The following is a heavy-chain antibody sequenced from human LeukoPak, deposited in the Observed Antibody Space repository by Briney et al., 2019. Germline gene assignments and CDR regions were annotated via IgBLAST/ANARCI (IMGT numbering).Heavy chain of an antibody. V-gene: IGHV3-23*01. D-gene: IGHD3-10*01. CDR1: GFTFSSYA. J-gene: IGHJ4*02. Sequence: GGSLRLSCAASGFTFSSYAMSWVRQAPGKGLEWVSAISGSGGSTYYADSVKGQFTISRDNSKNTLYLQMNSLRAEDTAVYYCAKGALLWFGDKYYFDYWGQGTLVTVSS. CDR3: AKGALLWFGDKYYFDY. CDR2: ISGSGGST.